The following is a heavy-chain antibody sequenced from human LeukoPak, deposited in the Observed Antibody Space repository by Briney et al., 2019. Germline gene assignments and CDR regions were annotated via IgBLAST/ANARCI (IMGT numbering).Heavy chain of an antibody. J-gene: IGHJ4*02. CDR1: GLSVSNTY. CDR3: ARGTVTAPDY. CDR2: IYSGGNT. V-gene: IGHV3-53*01. D-gene: IGHD2-21*02. Sequence: GGPLRLSCAASGLSVSNTYMSGVRQAPGKGLEWVSIIYSGGNTYYADSVKGRFTISRDNSKNTLYLQMNRLRPEDTAVYYCARGTVTAPDYWGQGTLVTASS.